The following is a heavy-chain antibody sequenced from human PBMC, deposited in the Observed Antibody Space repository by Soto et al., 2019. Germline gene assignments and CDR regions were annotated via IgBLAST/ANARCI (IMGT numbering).Heavy chain of an antibody. CDR2: MYHSGST. CDR1: GGSISSGGYS. V-gene: IGHV4-30-2*01. J-gene: IGHJ4*01. Sequence: PSETLSLTCAVSGGSISSGGYSWSWIRQPPGKGLEWIGYMYHSGSTYYNPSLKSRVTISIDRSKNQFSLKLSSVTAADTAVYYGDRGQDHCGHGILFTVPS. CDR3: DRGQDH.